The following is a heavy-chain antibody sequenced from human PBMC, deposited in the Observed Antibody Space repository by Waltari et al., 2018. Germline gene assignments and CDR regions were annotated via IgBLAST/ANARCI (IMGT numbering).Heavy chain of an antibody. CDR3: VRGFSTSPSSY. J-gene: IGHJ4*02. CDR2: SGDDGSRI. Sequence: EVQLVESGGGLVQPGESLRLSCAASGFTFGSFWMHWVRQVSGKGLVWVSSSGDDGSRIGSACSEKARITISRGNAKNTLYLQMDRLRGDDTAVYYCVRGFSTSPSSYWGQGALVTVSS. CDR1: GFTFGSFW. V-gene: IGHV3-74*01. D-gene: IGHD2-2*01.